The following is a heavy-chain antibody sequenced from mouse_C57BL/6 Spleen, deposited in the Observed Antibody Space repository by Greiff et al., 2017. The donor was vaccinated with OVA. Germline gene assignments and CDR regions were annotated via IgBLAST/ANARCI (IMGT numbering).Heavy chain of an antibody. CDR1: GYTFTSYW. J-gene: IGHJ2*01. CDR3: ARDGLRGGFDY. V-gene: IGHV1-64*01. CDR2: IHPNSGST. D-gene: IGHD2-4*01. Sequence: QVQLQQPGAELVKPGASVKLSCKASGYTFTSYWMHWVKQRPGQGLEWIGMIHPNSGSTNYNEKFKSKATLTVDKSSSTAYMQLSSLTSEDSAVYYCARDGLRGGFDYWGQGTTLTVSS.